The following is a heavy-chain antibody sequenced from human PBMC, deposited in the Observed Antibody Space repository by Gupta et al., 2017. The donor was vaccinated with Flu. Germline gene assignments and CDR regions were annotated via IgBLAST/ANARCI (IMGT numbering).Heavy chain of an antibody. D-gene: IGHD6-13*01. CDR3: ARTYSSIHYFDY. CDR2: IIPIFGTA. V-gene: IGHV1-69*06. Sequence: QVQLVQSGAEVKKPGSSVKVSCKASGGTFSSYAISWVRQAPGQGLEWMGGIIPIFGTANYAQKFQGRVTITADKSTSTAYMERSSLRSEDTAVEYCARTYSSIHYFDYWGQGTLVTVSS. CDR1: GGTFSSYA. J-gene: IGHJ4*02.